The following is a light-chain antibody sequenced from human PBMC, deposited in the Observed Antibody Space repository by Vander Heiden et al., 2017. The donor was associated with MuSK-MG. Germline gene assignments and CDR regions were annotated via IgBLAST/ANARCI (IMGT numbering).Light chain of an antibody. CDR3: NSDTTADTYV. V-gene: IGLV2-14*01. CDR2: DVS. CDR1: SSDVGAYKH. J-gene: IGLJ1*01. Sequence: QSALTQPASVSGSPGRSITISCTGTSSDVGAYKHLSWYQKPPGKAHKLMIYDVSNRPSGVSNRFSGAKSGNTASLTISGREAEDEADYYCNSDTTADTYVFGPGTKVTVL.